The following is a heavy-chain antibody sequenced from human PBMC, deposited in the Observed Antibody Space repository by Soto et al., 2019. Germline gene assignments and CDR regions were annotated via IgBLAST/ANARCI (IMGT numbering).Heavy chain of an antibody. J-gene: IGHJ4*02. V-gene: IGHV4-59*08. CDR3: ERRYSRRFDY. D-gene: IGHD6-13*01. Sequence: PSKTLSLTCTVSGGSISSYYWSWIRQPPGKGLEWIGYIYYSGSTNYNPSLKSRVTISVDTSKNQFSLKLSSVTAADTAVYYCERRYSRRFDYWRQGTLVTGSS. CDR1: GGSISSYY. CDR2: IYYSGST.